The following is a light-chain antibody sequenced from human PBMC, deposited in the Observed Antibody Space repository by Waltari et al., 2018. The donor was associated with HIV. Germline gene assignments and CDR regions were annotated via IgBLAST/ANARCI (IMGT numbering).Light chain of an antibody. J-gene: IGLJ3*02. CDR1: NSNIGRNT. CDR3: ASWDDSVTGSNWV. V-gene: IGLV1-44*01. Sequence: QSVLTQPPSASGTPGQRVFISCSGSNSNIGRNTVHWYQHLPGTAPKLLIYDDHMRPSGVPDRFSGSRSDTSASLAIGGLHSEDEAHYFCASWDDSVTGSNWVFGGGTRLTVL. CDR2: DDH.